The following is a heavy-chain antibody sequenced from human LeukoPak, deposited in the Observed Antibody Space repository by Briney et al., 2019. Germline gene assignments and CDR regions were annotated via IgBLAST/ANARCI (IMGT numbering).Heavy chain of an antibody. J-gene: IGHJ5*02. V-gene: IGHV4-59*11. CDR1: GGSISSHY. Sequence: PSETLSLTCTVSGGSISSHYWSWIWQPPGKGLEWIGYIYYSGSTNYNPSLKSRVTISVDTSKNQFSLKLSSVTAADTAVYYCARCSSSGWSIWSWFDPWGQGTLVTVSS. CDR3: ARCSSSGWSIWSWFDP. CDR2: IYYSGST. D-gene: IGHD6-19*01.